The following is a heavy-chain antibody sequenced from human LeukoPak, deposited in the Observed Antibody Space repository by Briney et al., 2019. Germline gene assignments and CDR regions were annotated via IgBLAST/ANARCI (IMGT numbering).Heavy chain of an antibody. D-gene: IGHD3-10*01. J-gene: IGHJ5*02. CDR3: AKDGAPWRGLGSYPQFDP. Sequence: LRLYSERSGKTFVSYGSSSGRPAPRKRQKWVAVSTPDGSSRYYVDSVQGRFSISRDNSKNTVSLQMNSLRTEDTAVYYCAKDGAPWRGLGSYPQFDPWGQGTVVIVSS. V-gene: IGHV3-30*18. CDR1: GKTFVSYG. CDR2: STPDGSSR.